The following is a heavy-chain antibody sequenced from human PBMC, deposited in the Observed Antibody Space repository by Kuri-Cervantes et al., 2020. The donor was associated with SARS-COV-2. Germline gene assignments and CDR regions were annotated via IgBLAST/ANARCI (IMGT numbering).Heavy chain of an antibody. D-gene: IGHD3-10*01. CDR2: ISSGGTYT. V-gene: IGHV3-21*01. Sequence: RGSLRLSCAVSGFSFSTYYMIWVRQAPGKGLEWVSSISSGGTYTHYADSVKGRFTISRDNAKNSLYLQLNSLRAEDTAVYYCARDKYYSSGSQLDYWGQGTLVTVSS. J-gene: IGHJ4*02. CDR3: ARDKYYSSGSQLDY. CDR1: GFSFSTYY.